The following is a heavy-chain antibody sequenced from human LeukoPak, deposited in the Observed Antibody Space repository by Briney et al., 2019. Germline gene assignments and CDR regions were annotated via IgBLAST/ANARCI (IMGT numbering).Heavy chain of an antibody. D-gene: IGHD2-2*01. CDR2: IYYHENT. J-gene: IGHJ6*03. V-gene: IGHV4-39*01. Sequence: SETLSLTCTVSGGSISSSSDYWGWIRQAPGKGLEWIGSIYYHENTYYNSSLKSRVTISVDTSKNQFSLKLSSVTAADTAVYYCARVFTQIVVVPAAIYMDVWGKGTTVTVSS. CDR3: ARVFTQIVVVPAAIYMDV. CDR1: GGSISSSSDY.